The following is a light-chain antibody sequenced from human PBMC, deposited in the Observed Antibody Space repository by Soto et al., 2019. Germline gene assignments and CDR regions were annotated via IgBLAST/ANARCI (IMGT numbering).Light chain of an antibody. CDR2: EVS. CDR1: SSDVGSYNR. V-gene: IGLV2-18*02. Sequence: QSVLPQPPSVSGSPGQSVTISCTGTSSDVGSYNRVSWYQQPPGTAPKLIIYEVSNRPSGVPDRFSGSKSGNTASLTISGLQAEDEADYYCSSYTSSSTPCVFGTGTKVTVL. CDR3: SSYTSSSTPCV. J-gene: IGLJ1*01.